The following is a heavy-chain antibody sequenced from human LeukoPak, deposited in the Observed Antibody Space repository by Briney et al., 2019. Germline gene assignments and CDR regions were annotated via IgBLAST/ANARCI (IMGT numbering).Heavy chain of an antibody. CDR3: ARDLGYCSSTSCHNWFDP. J-gene: IGHJ5*02. CDR2: ISSSSSTI. CDR1: GFTFSSYN. Sequence: GGSLRLSCAASGFTFSSYNMNWVRQAPGKGLEWVSYISSSSSTIYYADSVKGRFTISRDNAKNSLYLQMNSLRDEDTAVYYCARDLGYCSSTSCHNWFDPWGQGTLVTVSS. D-gene: IGHD2-2*01. V-gene: IGHV3-48*02.